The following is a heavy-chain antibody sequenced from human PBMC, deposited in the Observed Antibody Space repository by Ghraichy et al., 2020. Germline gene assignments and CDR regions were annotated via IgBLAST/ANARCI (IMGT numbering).Heavy chain of an antibody. D-gene: IGHD6-13*01. CDR3: ARHGPYSSSWSPYYYYYMDV. CDR1: GGSISSYY. J-gene: IGHJ6*03. CDR2: IYYSGST. Sequence: SETLSLTCTVSGGSISSYYWSWIRQPPGKGLEWIGYIYYSGSTNYNPSLKSRVTISVDTSKNQFSLKLSSVTAADTAVYYCARHGPYSSSWSPYYYYYMDVWGKGTTVTVSS. V-gene: IGHV4-59*08.